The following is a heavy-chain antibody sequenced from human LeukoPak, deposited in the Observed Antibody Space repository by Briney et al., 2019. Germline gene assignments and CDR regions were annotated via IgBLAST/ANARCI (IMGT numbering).Heavy chain of an antibody. V-gene: IGHV4-30-4*01. CDR3: ARGGRYFDWLLSDNGRFWLDY. J-gene: IGHJ4*02. D-gene: IGHD3-9*01. Sequence: SETLSLTCTVSGGSISSGDYYWSWIRQPPGKGLEWVGYIYYSGSTYYNPSLKSQVTISVDTSKNQFSLKLSSVPAADTAVYYCARGGRYFDWLLSDNGRFWLDYWGQGTLVTVSS. CDR1: GGSISSGDYY. CDR2: IYYSGST.